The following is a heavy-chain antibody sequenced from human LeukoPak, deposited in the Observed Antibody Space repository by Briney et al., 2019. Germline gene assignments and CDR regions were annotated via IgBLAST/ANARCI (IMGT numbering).Heavy chain of an antibody. D-gene: IGHD1-26*01. Sequence: GSSVKVSCKASGGTFSSYAISWVRQAPGQGLEWMGWISAYNGNTNYAQKLQGRVTMTTDTSTSTAYMELRSLRSDDTAVYYCAAGGGGATTHWGQGTLVTVSS. CDR1: GGTFSSYA. CDR3: AAGGGGATTH. J-gene: IGHJ4*02. V-gene: IGHV1-18*01. CDR2: ISAYNGNT.